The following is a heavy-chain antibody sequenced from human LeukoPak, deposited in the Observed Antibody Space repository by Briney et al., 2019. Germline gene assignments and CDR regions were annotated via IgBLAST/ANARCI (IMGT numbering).Heavy chain of an antibody. J-gene: IGHJ5*02. Sequence: PGRSLGLSCAASGFTFSSYAMSWVRQAPGKGLEWVSAISGSGGSTYYADSVKGRFTISRDNSKNTLYLQMNSLRAEDTAVYYCAKGAYYDFWSGYGPSNWFDPWGQGTLVTVSS. CDR1: GFTFSSYA. D-gene: IGHD3-3*01. V-gene: IGHV3-23*01. CDR3: AKGAYYDFWSGYGPSNWFDP. CDR2: ISGSGGST.